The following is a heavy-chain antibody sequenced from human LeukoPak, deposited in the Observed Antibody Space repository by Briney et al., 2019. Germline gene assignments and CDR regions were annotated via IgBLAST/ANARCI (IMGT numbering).Heavy chain of an antibody. D-gene: IGHD6-13*01. CDR3: ARLMRQQLANVAFDY. J-gene: IGHJ4*02. CDR1: GSSFTSDW. V-gene: IGHV5-51*01. Sequence: RGASLQISCQGSGSSFTSDWIGWVRPVPGKGLAWMGIIYPGDSDTRYSPSFQGQVTISAYKSISTAYLQSSSLKASDTAMYYCARLMRQQLANVAFDYWGQGTLVTVSS. CDR2: IYPGDSDT.